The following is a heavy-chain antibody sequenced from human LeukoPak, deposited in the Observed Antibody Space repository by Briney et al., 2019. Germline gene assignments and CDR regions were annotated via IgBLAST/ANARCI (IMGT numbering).Heavy chain of an antibody. CDR1: GFTVSSNS. V-gene: IGHV3-7*01. Sequence: GGSLRLSCTVSGFTVSSNSMSWVRQAPGKGLEWVANIKEDGSEKYFVDSVKGRFTISRDNAKNSLYLQMNSLRAEDTAVYYCARDYPYSYGGMWCCDYWGQGTLVSVSS. CDR2: IKEDGSEK. J-gene: IGHJ4*02. D-gene: IGHD3-10*01. CDR3: ARDYPYSYGGMWCCDY.